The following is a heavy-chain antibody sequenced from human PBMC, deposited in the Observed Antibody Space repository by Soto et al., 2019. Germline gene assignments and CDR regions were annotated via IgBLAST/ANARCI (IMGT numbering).Heavy chain of an antibody. J-gene: IGHJ4*02. CDR1: GGSVSSDSYY. Sequence: PSETLSLTCTVSGGSVSSDSYYWSWIRQPPGKGLEWVSVIYSGGSTYYADSVKGRFTISRDNSKNTLYLQMNSLRAEDTAVYYCARDQGWYANWGQGTLVTVSS. CDR3: ARDQGWYAN. V-gene: IGHV3-53*01. D-gene: IGHD2-8*01. CDR2: IYSGGST.